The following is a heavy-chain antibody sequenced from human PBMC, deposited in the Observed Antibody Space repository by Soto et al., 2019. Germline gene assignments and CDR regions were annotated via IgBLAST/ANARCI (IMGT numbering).Heavy chain of an antibody. D-gene: IGHD6-13*01. CDR3: ARGPLSLYSADSR. Sequence: GASVKVSCKASGYTFTSYAMNWVRQAPGQRLEWMGWINGGNGDTKYSQRFQDRVTITRDTSANTVYMELSSLTSEDTAIYYCARGPLSLYSADSRWGRGTPVTVSS. V-gene: IGHV1-3*01. J-gene: IGHJ4*02. CDR2: INGGNGDT. CDR1: GYTFTSYA.